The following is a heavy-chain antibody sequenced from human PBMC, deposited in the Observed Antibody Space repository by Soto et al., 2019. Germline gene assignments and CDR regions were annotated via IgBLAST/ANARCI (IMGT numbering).Heavy chain of an antibody. D-gene: IGHD7-27*01. CDR3: ARVRSASWGGWFDP. CDR2: INAGNGNT. J-gene: IGHJ5*02. Sequence: QVQLVQSGAEVKKPGASVKVSCKASGYTFTSYAMHWVRQAPGQRLEWMGWINAGNGNTKYSQKFQGRVTITRDTSASTTHMELRWLISEDTAVYYCARVRSASWGGWFDPWGQGTLVTVSS. CDR1: GYTFTSYA. V-gene: IGHV1-3*01.